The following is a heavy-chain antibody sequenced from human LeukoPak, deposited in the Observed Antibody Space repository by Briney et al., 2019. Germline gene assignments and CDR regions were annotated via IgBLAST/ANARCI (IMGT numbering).Heavy chain of an antibody. CDR1: GFTFSSYA. J-gene: IGHJ4*02. V-gene: IGHV3-23*01. Sequence: GGSLRLSCAASGFTFSSYAMSWVRQAPGKGLEWVSAISGSGGSTYYADSVKGRFTTSRDNSKNTLYLQMNSLRAEDTAVYYCAKLYSSGWFYYFDYWGQGTLVTVSS. CDR3: AKLYSSGWFYYFDY. CDR2: ISGSGGST. D-gene: IGHD6-19*01.